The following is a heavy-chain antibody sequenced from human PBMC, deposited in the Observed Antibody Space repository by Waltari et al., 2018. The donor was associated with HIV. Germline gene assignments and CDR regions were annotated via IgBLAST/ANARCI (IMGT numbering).Heavy chain of an antibody. J-gene: IGHJ3*02. V-gene: IGHV3-15*01. CDR1: KVNLDNVG. CDR2: IKSKRDGGAT. Sequence: EVQVVESGGGLVKPGGSLRVAGASFKVNLDNVGMTWVRQAPGKGLQWVGRIKSKRDGGATDYAASVKGRFVISRDDSQNTLYLQMNSLKIEDTAMYYCTTGGYPTEAFDIWGQGTMVTVSS. CDR3: TTGGYPTEAFDI. D-gene: IGHD6-25*01.